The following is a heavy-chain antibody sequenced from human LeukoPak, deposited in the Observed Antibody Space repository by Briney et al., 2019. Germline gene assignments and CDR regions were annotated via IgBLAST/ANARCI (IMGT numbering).Heavy chain of an antibody. D-gene: IGHD2-2*02. CDR2: IYYSGST. CDR3: ARIIVVVPAAIRGAFDI. CDR1: GGSISSYY. V-gene: IGHV4-59*06. J-gene: IGHJ3*02. Sequence: SETLSLTCTVSGGSISSYYWSWIRQPPGKGLEWIGYIYYSGSTYYNPSLKSRVTISVDTSKNQFSLKLSSVTAADTAVYYCARIIVVVPAAIRGAFDIWGQGTMVTVSS.